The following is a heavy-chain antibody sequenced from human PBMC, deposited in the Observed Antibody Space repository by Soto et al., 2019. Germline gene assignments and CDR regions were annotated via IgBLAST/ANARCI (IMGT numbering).Heavy chain of an antibody. J-gene: IGHJ6*02. Sequence: EVQLVQSGAEVKKPGESLKISCKGSGYSFTTNWIVWVRQMSGNGLEWMGIIYPGDSDTSYSPPFQGQVTISADKSINTAYLQWSSLKASDTAMYYCATVRYSSFGMGVWGHGTAVTVSS. V-gene: IGHV5-51*01. CDR2: IYPGDSDT. CDR1: GYSFTTNW. D-gene: IGHD6-6*01. CDR3: ATVRYSSFGMGV.